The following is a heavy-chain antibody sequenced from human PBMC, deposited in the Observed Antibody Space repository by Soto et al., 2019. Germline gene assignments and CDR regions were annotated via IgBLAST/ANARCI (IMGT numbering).Heavy chain of an antibody. CDR2: ISYSGDFT. V-gene: IGHV3-23*01. J-gene: IGHJ4*02. CDR1: GFTFRTYA. CDR3: AKGSERTIYYFDY. D-gene: IGHD3-3*02. Sequence: GGSLRLSCAASGFTFRTYAMSWVRQGPGTGLEWVAAISYSGDFTFYADSVKGRFTISRDNSKDTLYLQMNSLRPEDTAVYYCAKGSERTIYYFDYWGQGAQVTVSS.